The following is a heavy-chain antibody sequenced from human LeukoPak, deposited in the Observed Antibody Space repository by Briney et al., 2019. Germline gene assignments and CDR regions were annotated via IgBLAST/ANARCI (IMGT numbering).Heavy chain of an antibody. CDR3: ARVGACSSTSCSDDAFDI. D-gene: IGHD2-2*01. Sequence: GASVKVSCKASGYTFTGYYMHWVRQAPGQGLEWVGWINPNSGDTNYAQKFQGRVTMTRDTSTSTVYMELSSLRSEDTAVYYCARVGACSSTSCSDDAFDIWGQGTMVTVSS. CDR2: INPNSGDT. CDR1: GYTFTGYY. J-gene: IGHJ3*02. V-gene: IGHV1-2*02.